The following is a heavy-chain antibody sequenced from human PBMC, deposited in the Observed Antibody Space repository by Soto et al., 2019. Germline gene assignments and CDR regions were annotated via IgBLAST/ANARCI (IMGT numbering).Heavy chain of an antibody. Sequence: SETLSLTCAVYGGSFSGYYWSWIRQPPGKGLEWIGEINHSGSTNYNPSLKSRVTISVDTSKNQFSLKLSSVTAADTAVYYCARAIPGYSSGWYSGWFDPWGQGTLVTVSS. CDR2: INHSGST. CDR1: GGSFSGYY. J-gene: IGHJ5*02. V-gene: IGHV4-34*01. D-gene: IGHD6-19*01. CDR3: ARAIPGYSSGWYSGWFDP.